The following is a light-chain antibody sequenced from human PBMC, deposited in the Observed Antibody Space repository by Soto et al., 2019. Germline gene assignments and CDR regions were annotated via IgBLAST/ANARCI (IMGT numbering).Light chain of an antibody. Sequence: EIVMTQSPATLSVSPGERATLSCRASQRVSSNLAWYQQKPGQAPRLLIYGASTRATGIPARFSGSGSETEFTLTISSLQSEDFAVYYCQQYGNFPYTFGQGTKLEIK. V-gene: IGKV3-15*01. CDR3: QQYGNFPYT. J-gene: IGKJ2*01. CDR1: QRVSSN. CDR2: GAS.